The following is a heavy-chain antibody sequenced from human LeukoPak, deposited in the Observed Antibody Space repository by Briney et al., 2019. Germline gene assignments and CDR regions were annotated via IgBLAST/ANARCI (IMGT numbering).Heavy chain of an antibody. CDR3: AKWGDFDVLTGYYVPDF. V-gene: IGHV3-23*01. CDR1: GFTFSNYA. D-gene: IGHD3-9*01. CDR2: ITGRGGNT. J-gene: IGHJ4*02. Sequence: GGSLRLSCAAAGFTFSNYAMSCVRQAPGKGLEWVSAITGRGGNTYYADSVKGRFTISRDNSKNTLYLQMDSLRDEDTAVYYCAKWGDFDVLTGYYVPDFWGQGTLVTVSS.